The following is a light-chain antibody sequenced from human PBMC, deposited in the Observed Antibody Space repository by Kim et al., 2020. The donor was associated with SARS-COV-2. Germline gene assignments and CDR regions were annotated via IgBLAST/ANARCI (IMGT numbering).Light chain of an antibody. V-gene: IGLV4-69*01. J-gene: IGLJ2*01. CDR3: QTWGTGIRV. CDR1: SGHGSYA. CDR2: VNSDGSH. Sequence: ASVKLTCTLSSGHGSYAIAWHQQQPEKGPRYLMKVNSDGSHNKGDGIPDRFSGSSSGAERYLTISSLQSEDEADYYCQTWGTGIRVFGGGTQLTVL.